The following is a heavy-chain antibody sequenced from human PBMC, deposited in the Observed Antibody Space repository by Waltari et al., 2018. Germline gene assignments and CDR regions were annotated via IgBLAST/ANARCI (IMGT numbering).Heavy chain of an antibody. D-gene: IGHD3-3*01. J-gene: IGHJ4*02. CDR1: GFTFSSYA. CDR2: IYSGGST. CDR3: AKQGFLEWFGY. V-gene: IGHV3-23*03. Sequence: EVQLLESGGGLVQPGGSLRLSCAASGFTFSSYAMSWVRQAPGKGLEWVSVIYSGGSTYYADSVKGRFTISRDNSKNTLYLQMNSLRAEDTAVYYCAKQGFLEWFGYWGQGTLVTVSS.